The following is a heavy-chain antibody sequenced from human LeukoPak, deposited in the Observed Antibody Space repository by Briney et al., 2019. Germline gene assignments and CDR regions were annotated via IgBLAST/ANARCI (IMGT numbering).Heavy chain of an antibody. J-gene: IGHJ4*02. D-gene: IGHD3-22*01. CDR1: GFAFSNYV. CDR3: ARGGYYDSSLPLGY. Sequence: GGSLRLSCAASGFAFSNYVVHWVRQAPGKGLEWVAVISYDGSNKYYADSVKGRFTISRDNSKNTLYLQMNSLRAEDTAVYYCARGGYYDSSLPLGYWGQGTLVTVSS. CDR2: ISYDGSNK. V-gene: IGHV3-30-3*01.